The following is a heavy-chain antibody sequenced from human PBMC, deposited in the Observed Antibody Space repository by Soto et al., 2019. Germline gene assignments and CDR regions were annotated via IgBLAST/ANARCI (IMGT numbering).Heavy chain of an antibody. V-gene: IGHV3-30*18. Sequence: QVQLVESGGGVVQPGESLQVACAASGFTVATTGKHWVRQAPGKGLEWVAMISHSGTSKVYIDSVQGRFTISRDNARNNQYLQMSSLRPEDTTIYYCAKDWVSSGWFNCFNPWGQGVLVTVSS. CDR3: AKDWVSSGWFNCFNP. CDR1: GFTVATTG. CDR2: ISHSGTSK. J-gene: IGHJ5*02. D-gene: IGHD6-19*01.